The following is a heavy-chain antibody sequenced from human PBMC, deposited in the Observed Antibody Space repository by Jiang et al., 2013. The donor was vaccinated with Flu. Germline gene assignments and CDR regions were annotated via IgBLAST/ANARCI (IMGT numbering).Heavy chain of an antibody. CDR2: IYNSGST. J-gene: IGHJ4*02. Sequence: VKPSQTLSLTCTVSGDSISSGAYYWSWIRQHPGKGLEWIGYIYNSGSTYYNPSLKSRVTISVDTSKNQFSLKLSSVTAADTAVYYCARALDHSIAAAVHYYFHYWGQGTLVTVSS. CDR1: GDSISSGAYY. V-gene: IGHV4-31*03. D-gene: IGHD6-13*01. CDR3: ARALDHSIAAAVHYYFHY.